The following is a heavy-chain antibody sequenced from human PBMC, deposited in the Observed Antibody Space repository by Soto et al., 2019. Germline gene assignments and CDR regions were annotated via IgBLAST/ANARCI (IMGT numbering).Heavy chain of an antibody. CDR1: GFTVSSNY. D-gene: IGHD2-2*03. J-gene: IGHJ6*03. CDR2: IYSGGST. CDR3: ASLDIVVVSAALQDYYYYMDV. Sequence: EVQLVESGGGLVQPGGSLRLSCAASGFTVSSNYMSWVRQAPGKGLEWVSVIYSGGSTYYADSVKGRFTISRHNSKNTLYLQMNSLRAEDTAVYYCASLDIVVVSAALQDYYYYMDVWGKGTTVTVSS. V-gene: IGHV3-53*04.